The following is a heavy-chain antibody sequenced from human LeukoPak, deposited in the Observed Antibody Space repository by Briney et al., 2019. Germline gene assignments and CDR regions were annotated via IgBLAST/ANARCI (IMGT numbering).Heavy chain of an antibody. J-gene: IGHJ4*02. CDR1: GYSFTSYY. D-gene: IGHD3-22*01. CDR3: ARDSSGYYYFDY. Sequence: GESLKISCKASGYSFTSYYIGWVRQMPGKGLEWMGIIYPGDSDTRYSPSFQGQVTISADKSTTTAYLQWSSLKASDTAMYHCARDSSGYYYFDYWGQGTLVTVSS. V-gene: IGHV5-51*01. CDR2: IYPGDSDT.